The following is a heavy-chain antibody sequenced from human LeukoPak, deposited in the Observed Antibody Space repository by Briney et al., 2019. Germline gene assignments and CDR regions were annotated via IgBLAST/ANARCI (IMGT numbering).Heavy chain of an antibody. CDR2: ISSSSNYI. CDR1: GFTFSSYS. CDR3: ARDGTRTL. Sequence: PGGPLRLSCAASGFTFSSYSMNWVRQAPGKGLEWVSSISSSSNYIYYADSVKGRVTISRDNAKNSLYLQMNSLRAEDTAVYYCARDGTRTLWGQGTMVTVSS. J-gene: IGHJ3*01. D-gene: IGHD1-1*01. V-gene: IGHV3-21*01.